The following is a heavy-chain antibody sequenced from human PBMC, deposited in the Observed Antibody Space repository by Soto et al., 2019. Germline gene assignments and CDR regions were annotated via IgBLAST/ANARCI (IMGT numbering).Heavy chain of an antibody. CDR3: ARHDCISSSCYYYYYYGLDV. CDR2: ILPIFDTA. Sequence: QVQLVQSGAEVKKPGSSVKVSCKASGGTFSSYGISWVRQAPGHGLEWMGGILPIFDTANDAQKFQGRVTFTADESTSTAYMELSSLRSEDTAVYYCARHDCISSSCYYYYYYGLDVWGLGTTVTVSS. V-gene: IGHV1-69*12. J-gene: IGHJ6*02. D-gene: IGHD2-2*01. CDR1: GGTFSSYG.